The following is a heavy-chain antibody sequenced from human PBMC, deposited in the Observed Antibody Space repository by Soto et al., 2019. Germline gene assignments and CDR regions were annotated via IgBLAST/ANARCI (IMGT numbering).Heavy chain of an antibody. CDR1: GYTFDNYA. Sequence: QVQLVQSGAQVKKPGASVSCKASGYTFDNYALHWVRQAPGRRLEGMGWIHAGNGYTKYSQSFQGRVTITRDTSASTVHMDLSSLRSEDTAVYYCARVQYSGYDFKLAFDIWGQGTMVTVSS. CDR2: IHAGNGYT. J-gene: IGHJ3*02. V-gene: IGHV1-3*01. CDR3: ARVQYSGYDFKLAFDI. D-gene: IGHD5-12*01.